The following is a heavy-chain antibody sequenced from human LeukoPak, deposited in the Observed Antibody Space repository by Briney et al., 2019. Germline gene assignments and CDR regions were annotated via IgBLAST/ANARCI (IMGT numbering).Heavy chain of an antibody. D-gene: IGHD3-16*02. CDR3: ARDPFGGVIEGDY. CDR2: ISWNSGSI. V-gene: IGHV3-9*01. Sequence: QTGGSLRLSCAASGFTFDDYAMHWVRQAPGKGLEWVSGISWNSGSIGYADSVKGRFTISRDNSKNTLYLQMNSLRAEDTAVYYCARDPFGGVIEGDYWGQGTLVTVSS. J-gene: IGHJ4*02. CDR1: GFTFDDYA.